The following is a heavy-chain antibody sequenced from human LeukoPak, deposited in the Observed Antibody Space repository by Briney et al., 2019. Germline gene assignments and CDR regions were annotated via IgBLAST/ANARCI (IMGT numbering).Heavy chain of an antibody. CDR3: ARGAAAGANYYYYGMDV. J-gene: IGHJ6*02. CDR1: GYTFTGYY. D-gene: IGHD6-13*01. Sequence: ASVKVSCKASGYTFTGYYMHWVRQAPGQGLEWMGWINPNSGGTNYAQNFQGRVTMTRDTSISTAYMELSRLRSDDTAVYYCARGAAAGANYYYYGMDVWGQGTTATVSS. V-gene: IGHV1-2*02. CDR2: INPNSGGT.